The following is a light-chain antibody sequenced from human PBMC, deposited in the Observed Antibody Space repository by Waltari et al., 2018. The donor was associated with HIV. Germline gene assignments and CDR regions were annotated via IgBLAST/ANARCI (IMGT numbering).Light chain of an antibody. Sequence: QSVLTQPPSASGTPGQRVTISCSGSSPNIGRHTVNWYQQLPGTAPKLLIYTNKQGPEWVPDRFAGSKSGTSASRAISGLHSDDEAHYYCGVWDDSLNGQVFGGGTKLTVL. J-gene: IGLJ2*01. CDR1: SPNIGRHT. CDR3: GVWDDSLNGQV. CDR2: TNK. V-gene: IGLV1-44*01.